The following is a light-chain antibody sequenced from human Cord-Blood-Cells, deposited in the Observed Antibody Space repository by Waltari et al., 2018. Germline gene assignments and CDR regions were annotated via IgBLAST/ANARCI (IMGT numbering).Light chain of an antibody. J-gene: IGLJ3*02. Sequence: QSALTQPASVSGSPGQSTTISCTGTSSDVGSYNLVSCYQQHPGKAPKLMFYAGSKRPSGVSNRFSGSKSGNTASLTISGLQAEDEADYYCCSYAGSSTLVFGGGTKLTVL. CDR1: SSDVGSYNL. CDR3: CSYAGSSTLV. V-gene: IGLV2-23*01. CDR2: AGS.